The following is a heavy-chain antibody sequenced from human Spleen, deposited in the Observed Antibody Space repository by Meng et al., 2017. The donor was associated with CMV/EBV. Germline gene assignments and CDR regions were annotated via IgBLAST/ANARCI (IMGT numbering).Heavy chain of an antibody. CDR2: IYSGDRT. Sequence: GGSLRLSCAASGFTVSSNYMSWVRQAPGKGLEWVSLIYSGDRTYYADSVKGRFAISRDNLQNILYLQINSLRAEDTAVYYCARDLGVGGPEDYWGQGTLVTVSS. CDR3: ARDLGVGGPEDY. V-gene: IGHV3-53*01. CDR1: GFTVSSNY. J-gene: IGHJ4*02. D-gene: IGHD1-26*01.